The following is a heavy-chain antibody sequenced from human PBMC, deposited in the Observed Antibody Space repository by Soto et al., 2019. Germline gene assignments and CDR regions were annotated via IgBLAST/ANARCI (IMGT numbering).Heavy chain of an antibody. D-gene: IGHD7-27*01. V-gene: IGHV3-7*01. CDR2: IKQDGSEK. J-gene: IGHJ4*02. CDR1: GFTFSSYW. Sequence: GGSLRLSCAASGFTFSSYWMSWVRQAPGKGLEWVANIKQDGSEKYYVDSVKGRFTISRDNAKNSLYLQMNSLRAEDTAVYYCARATNWGRGLGYFDYWGQGTLVTVSS. CDR3: ARATNWGRGLGYFDY.